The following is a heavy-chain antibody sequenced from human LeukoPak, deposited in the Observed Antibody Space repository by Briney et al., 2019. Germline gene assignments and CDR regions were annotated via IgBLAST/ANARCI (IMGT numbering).Heavy chain of an antibody. CDR2: IYTSGST. Sequence: KPSETLSLTCTVSGGSISSYYWSWIRQPAGKGLEWIGRIYTSGSTNYNPSLKSRVTMSVDTSKNQFSLKLSSVTAADTAVYYCATDGDYGRENWFDPWGQGTLVTVSS. V-gene: IGHV4-4*07. J-gene: IGHJ5*02. D-gene: IGHD4-17*01. CDR3: ATDGDYGRENWFDP. CDR1: GGSISSYY.